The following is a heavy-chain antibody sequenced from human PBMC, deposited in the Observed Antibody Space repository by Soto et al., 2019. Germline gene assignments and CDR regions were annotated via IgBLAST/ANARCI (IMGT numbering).Heavy chain of an antibody. CDR2: ISRSGTK. V-gene: IGHV3-48*03. J-gene: IGHJ3*02. Sequence: EVQLVESGGGLVQPGGSLRLSCVGSVFTFSKYEMNWVRQAPGKGLEWVSFISRSGTKSYVDSVKGRFTIFRDNAKNSRYLQMNSLRVEDTAVYHCATEGTDGAFDIWGQGTTVTVSS. CDR3: ATEGTDGAFDI. CDR1: VFTFSKYE.